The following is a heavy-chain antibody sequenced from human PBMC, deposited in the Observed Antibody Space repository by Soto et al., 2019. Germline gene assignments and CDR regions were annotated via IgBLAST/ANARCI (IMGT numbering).Heavy chain of an antibody. CDR1: GYTCTSYA. CDR2: INAGNGNT. V-gene: IGHV1-3*01. Sequence: ASVKGSCQASGYTCTSYAMHWVRQAPGQRLEWMGWINAGNGNTKYSQKFQGRVTITRDTSASTAYMELSSLRSEDTAVYYCARDLPPVDYWGQGTLLTVSS. J-gene: IGHJ4*02. CDR3: ARDLPPVDY.